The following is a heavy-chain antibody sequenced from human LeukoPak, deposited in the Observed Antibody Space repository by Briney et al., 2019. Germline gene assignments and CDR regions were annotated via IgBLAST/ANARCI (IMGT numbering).Heavy chain of an antibody. J-gene: IGHJ4*02. D-gene: IGHD3-22*01. CDR3: ARGRVVRGGYYYDY. CDR1: GGSISGYY. CDR2: IYYSGST. Sequence: SETLSLTCTVSGGSISGYYWSWIRQPPGKGLEWIGYIYYSGSTNYNPSLKSRVTISVDTSKNQFSLKLSSVTAADTAVYYCARGRVVRGGYYYDYWGQGTLVTVSS. V-gene: IGHV4-59*12.